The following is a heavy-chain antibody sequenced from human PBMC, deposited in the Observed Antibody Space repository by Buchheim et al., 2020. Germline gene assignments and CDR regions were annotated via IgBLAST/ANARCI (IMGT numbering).Heavy chain of an antibody. CDR1: GFSLSTSGMR. CDR2: IDLDDDK. CDR3: ALLGTTLSRYFDY. D-gene: IGHD7-27*01. J-gene: IGHJ4*02. Sequence: QVTLKESGPALVKPTQTLTLTCTFSGFSLSTSGMRVSWIRQPPGKALEWLSRIDLDDDKSYSTSLKTRLTIPQEPSKNPVILTMTNMDPVDTATYYCALLGTTLSRYFDYWGQGTL. V-gene: IGHV2-70*04.